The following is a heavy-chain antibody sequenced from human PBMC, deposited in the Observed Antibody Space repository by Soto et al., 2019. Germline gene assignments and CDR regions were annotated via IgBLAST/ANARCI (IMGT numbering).Heavy chain of an antibody. V-gene: IGHV1-8*01. CDR2: MNPNTGNS. CDR1: GCTFPSYD. Sequence: ASVKVSCKASGCTFPSYDIYWVRQATGQGLEWMGWMNPNTGNSGYAQKFQGRVTMTSDTSISTAHMELSSLRSDDTAVYYCARRAETNGWNGFGADKYYFDFWGQGTLVTVSS. J-gene: IGHJ4*02. CDR3: ARRAETNGWNGFGADKYYFDF. D-gene: IGHD1-1*01.